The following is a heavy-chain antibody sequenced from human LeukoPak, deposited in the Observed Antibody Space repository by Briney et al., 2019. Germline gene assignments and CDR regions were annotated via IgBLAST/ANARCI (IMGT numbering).Heavy chain of an antibody. CDR3: ARGDSSGWFVNY. D-gene: IGHD6-19*01. Sequence: PGGSLRLSCAASGFTFRNYVIHWVRQAPGKGLEWVAVTSSDLNVKLYADSVKGRFTISRDNSKNTLYLQMNSLRAEDTAVYYCARGDSSGWFVNYWGQGTLVTVSS. V-gene: IGHV3-30-3*01. CDR1: GFTFRNYV. CDR2: TSSDLNVK. J-gene: IGHJ4*02.